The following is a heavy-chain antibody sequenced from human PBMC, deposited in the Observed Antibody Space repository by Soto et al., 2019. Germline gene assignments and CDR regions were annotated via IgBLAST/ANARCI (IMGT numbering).Heavy chain of an antibody. CDR3: TSKNKKNPHYYDSSGYYSDY. V-gene: IGHV3-15*01. J-gene: IGHJ4*02. CDR1: GFTFSNAW. D-gene: IGHD3-22*01. CDR2: IKSKTDGGTT. Sequence: GSLRLSCAASGFTFSNAWMSWVRQAPGKGLEWVGRIKSKTDGGTTDYAAPVKGRFTISRDDSKNTLYLQMNSLKTEDTAVYYCTSKNKKNPHYYDSSGYYSDYWGQGTLVTVSS.